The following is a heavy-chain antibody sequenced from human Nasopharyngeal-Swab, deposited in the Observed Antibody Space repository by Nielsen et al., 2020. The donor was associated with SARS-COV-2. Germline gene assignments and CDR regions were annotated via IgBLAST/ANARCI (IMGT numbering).Heavy chain of an antibody. D-gene: IGHD2-2*01. V-gene: IGHV3-11*04. Sequence: WIRQHPGKGLEWVSYISSSGSTIYYADSVKGRFTISRDNAKNSLYLQMNSLRAEDTAVYYCARDQDVVVPAAIDYYYYGMDVWGQGTTVTVSS. CDR3: ARDQDVVVPAAIDYYYYGMDV. J-gene: IGHJ6*02. CDR2: ISSSGSTI.